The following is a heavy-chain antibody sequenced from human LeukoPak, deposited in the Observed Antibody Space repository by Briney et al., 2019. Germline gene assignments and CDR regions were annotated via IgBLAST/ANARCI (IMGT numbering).Heavy chain of an antibody. CDR2: ISSSSSYI. J-gene: IGHJ3*02. V-gene: IGHV3-21*01. CDR3: ARGLSGRLDI. Sequence: PGGSLRLSCAASGFTLSSYSMNWVRQAPGKGLEWVSSISSSSSYIYYADSVKGRFTISRDNAKNSLYLQMNSLRAEDTAVYYCARGLSGRLDIWGQGTMVTVSS. D-gene: IGHD3-10*01. CDR1: GFTLSSYS.